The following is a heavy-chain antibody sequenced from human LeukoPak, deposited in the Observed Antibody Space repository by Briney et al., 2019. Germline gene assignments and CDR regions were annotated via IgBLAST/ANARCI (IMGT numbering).Heavy chain of an antibody. CDR2: IKQDGSEK. Sequence: GGSLRLSCAASGFTFSRYWMSWVREAPGKGLEWVANIKQDGSEKYYVDSVKGRFTISRDNAKHSLYLQMNSLRAEDTAVYYCARAGNYDSSGYYYAGDAFDIWGQGTMVTVSS. J-gene: IGHJ3*02. D-gene: IGHD3-22*01. CDR3: ARAGNYDSSGYYYAGDAFDI. V-gene: IGHV3-7*01. CDR1: GFTFSRYW.